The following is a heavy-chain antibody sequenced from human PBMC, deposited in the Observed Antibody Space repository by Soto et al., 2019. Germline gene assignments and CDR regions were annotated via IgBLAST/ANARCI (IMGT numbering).Heavy chain of an antibody. Sequence: PSETLSITCAVYGGSFSGYYWSWIRQPPGKGLEWIGEINHSGSTNYNPSLKSRVTISVDTSKNQFSLKLSSVTAADTAVYYCARGLRRITMVRGVITSSSTFDYWGQRTLVTVSA. CDR3: ARGLRRITMVRGVITSSSTFDY. J-gene: IGHJ4*02. D-gene: IGHD3-10*01. CDR2: INHSGST. V-gene: IGHV4-34*01. CDR1: GGSFSGYY.